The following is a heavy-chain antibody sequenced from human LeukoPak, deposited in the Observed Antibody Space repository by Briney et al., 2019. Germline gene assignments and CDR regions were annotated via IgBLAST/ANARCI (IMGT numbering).Heavy chain of an antibody. CDR2: IYPGDSDT. V-gene: IGHV5-51*01. CDR3: ARQPAPYSSSRAGFDY. Sequence: GESLKIPCKGSGYSFTSYWIGWVRQMPGKGLEWMGIIYPGDSDTRYSPSFQGQVTISADKSISTAYLQWSSLKASDTAMYYCARQPAPYSSSRAGFDYWGQGTLVTVSS. CDR1: GYSFTSYW. J-gene: IGHJ4*02. D-gene: IGHD6-13*01.